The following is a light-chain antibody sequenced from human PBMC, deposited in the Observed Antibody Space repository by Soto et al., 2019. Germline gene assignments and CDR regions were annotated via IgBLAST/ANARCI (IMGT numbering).Light chain of an antibody. CDR2: HAS. V-gene: IGKV1-5*01. CDR1: QSISNW. J-gene: IGKJ1*01. Sequence: DIQMTQSPSTLPASVGDRVTISCWASQSISNWLAWYQQKPGTAPKVLIYHASNVQSGVPSRFSGGGSGTEFTLTISSLQSEDFAVYYCQQYDNWLTGTFGQGTKVDIK. CDR3: QQYDNWLTGT.